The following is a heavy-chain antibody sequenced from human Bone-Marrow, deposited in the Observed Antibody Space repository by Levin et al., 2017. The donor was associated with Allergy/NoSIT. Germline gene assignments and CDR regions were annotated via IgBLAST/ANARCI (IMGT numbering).Heavy chain of an antibody. Sequence: LSLTCAASGFTVSSNYMSWVRQAPGKGLEWVSVIYSGGSTYYADSVKGRFTISRDNSKNTLYLQMNSLRAEDTAVYYCAIYGSGTLDYWGQGTLVTVSS. CDR2: IYSGGST. CDR1: GFTVSSNY. CDR3: AIYGSGTLDY. J-gene: IGHJ4*02. D-gene: IGHD3-10*01. V-gene: IGHV3-53*01.